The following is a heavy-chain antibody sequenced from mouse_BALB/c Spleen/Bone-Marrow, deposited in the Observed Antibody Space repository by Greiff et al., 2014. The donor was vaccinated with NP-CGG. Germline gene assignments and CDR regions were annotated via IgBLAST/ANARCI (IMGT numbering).Heavy chain of an antibody. V-gene: IGHV2-3*01. CDR2: IWSDGST. CDR1: GFSLTNYG. D-gene: IGHD2-14*01. CDR3: AKQDYYRYDYAMDY. J-gene: IGHJ4*01. Sequence: VKLVESGTGLVAPSQSLSITCTASGFSLTNYGVSWVRQPPGKGLEWLGVIWSDGSTNYHSALISRLSISKDNSKSQVFLKLNSLQTDDTATYYCAKQDYYRYDYAMDYWGQGTSVTVSS.